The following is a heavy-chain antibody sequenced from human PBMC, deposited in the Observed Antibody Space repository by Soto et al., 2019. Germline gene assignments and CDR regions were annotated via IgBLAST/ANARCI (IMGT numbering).Heavy chain of an antibody. V-gene: IGHV3-15*07. D-gene: IGHD3-22*01. CDR1: GFTFSNAW. J-gene: IGHJ4*02. CDR3: TTEVDYYDSSGYYYSGDY. CDR2: IKSKTDGGTT. Sequence: GSLSLSCAASGFTFSNAWMNWVRQAPGKGLEWVGRIKSKTDGGTTDYAAPVKGRFTISRDDSKNTLYLQMNSLKTEDTAVYYCTTEVDYYDSSGYYYSGDYWGQGTLVTVSS.